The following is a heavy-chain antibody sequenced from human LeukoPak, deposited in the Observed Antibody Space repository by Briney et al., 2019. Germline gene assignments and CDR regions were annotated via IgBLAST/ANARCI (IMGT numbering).Heavy chain of an antibody. CDR3: AKGYRKGRWLPLDY. CDR2: ISWNSGSI. CDR1: GFTFDDYA. D-gene: IGHD5-24*01. V-gene: IGHV3-9*01. J-gene: IGHJ4*02. Sequence: PGGSLRLSCAASGFTFDDYAMHWVRQAPGKGLEWVSSISWNSGSIGYADSVKGRFTISRDNAKNSLYVQMNSLRAEDTALHYCAKGYRKGRWLPLDYWGQGTLVTVSP.